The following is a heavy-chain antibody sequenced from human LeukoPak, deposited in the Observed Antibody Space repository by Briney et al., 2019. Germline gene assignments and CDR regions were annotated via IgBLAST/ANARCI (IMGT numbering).Heavy chain of an antibody. V-gene: IGHV4-4*07. J-gene: IGHJ4*02. CDR3: ARSPGGGFVLVVGATRLFDY. CDR2: IHTSGTT. D-gene: IGHD2-15*01. Sequence: PSETLSLTCAASDGTVSRYLWSWIRQPAGKGLEWLGRIHTSGTTTYSPSFQSRVTMSMDTSKKQIYLRLSSVTAADTAVYFCARSPGGGFVLVVGATRLFDYWGQGTLVTVSS. CDR1: DGTVSRYL.